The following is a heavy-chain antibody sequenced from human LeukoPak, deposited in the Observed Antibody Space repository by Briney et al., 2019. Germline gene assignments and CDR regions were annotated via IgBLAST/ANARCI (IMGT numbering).Heavy chain of an antibody. CDR1: GFTFSTYW. Sequence: PGGSLRLSCAASGFTFSTYWMSWVRQAPGKGLEWVSAISGSGGSTYYADSVRGRFTISRDNSKNTLCLQMNSLRAEDTAVYYCAKYYGDYYYYYYMDVWGKGTTVTVSS. CDR3: AKYYGDYYYYYYMDV. J-gene: IGHJ6*03. V-gene: IGHV3-23*01. CDR2: ISGSGGST. D-gene: IGHD2/OR15-2a*01.